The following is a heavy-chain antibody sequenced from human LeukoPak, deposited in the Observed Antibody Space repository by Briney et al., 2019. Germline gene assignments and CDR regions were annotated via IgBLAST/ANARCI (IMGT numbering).Heavy chain of an antibody. CDR1: GFTFSSYA. D-gene: IGHD3-10*01. Sequence: GGSLRLSCAASGFTFSSYAMHWARQAPGKGLEWVAVISYDGSNKYYADSVKGRFTISRDNSKNTLYLQMNSLRAEDTAVYYCARELRERGSGSYYKRSFDYWGQGTLVTVSS. CDR3: ARELRERGSGSYYKRSFDY. J-gene: IGHJ4*02. V-gene: IGHV3-30*04. CDR2: ISYDGSNK.